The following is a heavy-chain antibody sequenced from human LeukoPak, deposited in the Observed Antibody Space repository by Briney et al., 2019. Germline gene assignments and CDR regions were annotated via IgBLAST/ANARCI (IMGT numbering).Heavy chain of an antibody. CDR1: GYTFTSYG. D-gene: IGHD3-22*01. Sequence: GVSVKVSCKASGYTFTSYGISRVRQAPGQGLEGMGWISAYNGNTNYAQKLQGRVTMTTDTSTGTAYMELRSLRSDDTAVYYCARDYYDSSGYYPWGQGTLVTVSS. J-gene: IGHJ5*02. CDR2: ISAYNGNT. CDR3: ARDYYDSSGYYP. V-gene: IGHV1-18*01.